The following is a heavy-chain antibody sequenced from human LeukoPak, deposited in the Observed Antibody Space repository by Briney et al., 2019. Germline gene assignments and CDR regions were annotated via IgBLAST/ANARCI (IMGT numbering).Heavy chain of an antibody. V-gene: IGHV3-74*01. CDR3: GREYSSSSGRAFDM. J-gene: IGHJ3*02. D-gene: IGHD6-6*01. Sequence: PGGSLRLSCAASGFTFSSYWMHWVRQAPGKGLVWVSRISTDGSSTNSADSVKGRLTISRDNAKNTLYLQMNSLRAEDTAVYYCGREYSSSSGRAFDMSGQGTMVTVSP. CDR2: ISTDGSST. CDR1: GFTFSSYW.